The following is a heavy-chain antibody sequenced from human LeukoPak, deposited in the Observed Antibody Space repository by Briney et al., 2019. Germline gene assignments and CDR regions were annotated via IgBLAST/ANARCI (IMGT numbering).Heavy chain of an antibody. V-gene: IGHV4-34*01. J-gene: IGHJ6*02. CDR3: ARHVSTPLDLPPEWDGYYYYGMDV. D-gene: IGHD1-14*01. CDR2: INLSGGT. CDR1: GGTFSGYY. Sequence: SETLSLTCDIYGGTFSGYYWSWIRQPPGKGPECIEEINLSGGTNYNPSLKSRVTMSVGTSKNQFSLKLSSVTAADTAVYYCARHVSTPLDLPPEWDGYYYYGMDVWGQGTTVTVSS.